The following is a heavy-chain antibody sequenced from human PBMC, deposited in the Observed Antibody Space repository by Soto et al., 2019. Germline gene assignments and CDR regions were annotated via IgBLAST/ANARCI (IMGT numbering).Heavy chain of an antibody. V-gene: IGHV2-5*02. Sequence: QITLKESGPTLVKPTQPLTLTCTFSGFSLSTSGVAVGWIRQPPGKALEWLALIYWDDDKRYSPSLKSRHTITKDTSKIQVVLTMTNIDPVDTATYYCAHTDDSRDYGMDVWGQGTTVTVSS. J-gene: IGHJ6*02. CDR2: IYWDDDK. CDR3: AHTDDSRDYGMDV. CDR1: GFSLSTSGVA. D-gene: IGHD3-22*01.